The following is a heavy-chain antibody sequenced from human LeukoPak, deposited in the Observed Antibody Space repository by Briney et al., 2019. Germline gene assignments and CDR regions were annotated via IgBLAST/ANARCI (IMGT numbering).Heavy chain of an antibody. CDR2: TQSSGST. V-gene: IGHV4-4*08. D-gene: IGHD2-2*01. Sequence: SETLSLTCTVSGVSITTYQWYWIRQPPGQGLEWIGYTQSSGSTDYNPSLKSRVTISKDTSKNQFSLRLSSVTAADTALYYCATNAGPAPHDAFDIWGQGTMVTVPS. CDR1: GVSITTYQ. CDR3: ATNAGPAPHDAFDI. J-gene: IGHJ3*02.